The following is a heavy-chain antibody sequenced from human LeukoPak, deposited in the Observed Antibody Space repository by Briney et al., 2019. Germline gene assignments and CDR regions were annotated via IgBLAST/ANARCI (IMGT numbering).Heavy chain of an antibody. J-gene: IGHJ4*02. Sequence: PGGSLRLSCTVAGFRFRDYRMHWVRQAPGKGLVWVSHIQPDGTNTAYEDSVRGRFTISRDNAKNTLYLQMNNLRAEDTAVYYCTGGAEYWGQGTLATVSS. CDR3: TGGAEY. V-gene: IGHV3-74*03. CDR2: IQPDGTNT. CDR1: GFRFRDYR.